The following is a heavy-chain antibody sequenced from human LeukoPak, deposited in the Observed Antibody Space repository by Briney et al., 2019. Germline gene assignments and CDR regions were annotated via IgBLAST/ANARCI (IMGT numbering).Heavy chain of an antibody. J-gene: IGHJ6*03. V-gene: IGHV1-18*01. D-gene: IGHD2-2*01. Sequence: ASVKVPCKASGYTFTNYGISWVRQAPGQGLEWMGWISAYNGNTNYAQKLQGRVTMTTDTSTSTAYMELRSLRSDDTAVYYCASKVSRDCSSISCYPYYYYYYMDVWGKGTTVTVSS. CDR2: ISAYNGNT. CDR1: GYTFTNYG. CDR3: ASKVSRDCSSISCYPYYYYYYMDV.